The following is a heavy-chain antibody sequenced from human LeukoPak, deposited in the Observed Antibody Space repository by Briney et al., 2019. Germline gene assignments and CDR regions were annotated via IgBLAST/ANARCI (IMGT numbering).Heavy chain of an antibody. CDR1: GFTVSSNY. CDR2: IYSGGST. V-gene: IGHV3-53*01. CDR3: ARAYRGGDCYSDYYGMDV. J-gene: IGHJ6*02. D-gene: IGHD2-21*02. Sequence: GGSLRLSCAASGFTVSSNYMSWVRQAPGKGLEWVSVIYSGGSTYYADSVKGRFTISRDNSKNTLYLQMNSLRAEDTAVYYCARAYRGGDCYSDYYGMDVWGQGTTVTVSS.